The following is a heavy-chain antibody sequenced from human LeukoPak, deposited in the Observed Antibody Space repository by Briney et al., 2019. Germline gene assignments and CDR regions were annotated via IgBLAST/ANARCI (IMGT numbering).Heavy chain of an antibody. D-gene: IGHD5-18*01. CDR1: GYSFTSYG. CDR3: ARGSSYGFSMGY. J-gene: IGHJ4*02. Sequence: LGASVKVSCKASGYSFTSYGINWVRQAPGQGLEWMGWISTYNGNTNYAQKLQGRVAMTTDTSTTTAYMELRSLRSDDTAVYYCARGSSYGFSMGYWGQGTLVTVSS. V-gene: IGHV1-18*01. CDR2: ISTYNGNT.